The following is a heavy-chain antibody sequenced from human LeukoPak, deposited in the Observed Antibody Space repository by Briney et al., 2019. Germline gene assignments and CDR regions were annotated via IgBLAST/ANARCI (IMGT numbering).Heavy chain of an antibody. CDR1: GYTGIELS. CDR2: FVPEEAET. D-gene: IGHD3-3*01. J-gene: IGHJ3*02. V-gene: IGHV1-24*01. CDR3: ATHTIFGVVTYAFHI. Sequence: ASVKVSCRLSGYTGIELSMHWVRQAPGKGLEWLGGFVPEEAETIYAQKFQGRVTMTEDTSTDTAYMELSNLTSEGTAVYFCATHTIFGVVTYAFHIWGRGTLVTVSS.